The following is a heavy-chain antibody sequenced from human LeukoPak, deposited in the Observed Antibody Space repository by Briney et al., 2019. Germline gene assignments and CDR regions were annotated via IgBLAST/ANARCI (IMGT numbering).Heavy chain of an antibody. CDR1: GFTFSSYS. J-gene: IGHJ4*02. CDR2: ISSSSSYI. D-gene: IGHD2-2*02. CDR3: ARDVGPRYCSSTSGYRGFDY. Sequence: GGSLRLSCAASGFTFSSYSMNWVRQAPGKGLEWVSSISSSSSYIYYADSVKGRFTISRDNAKNSLYLQMNSLRAEDTAVYYCARDVGPRYCSSTSGYRGFDYWGQGTLVTVSS. V-gene: IGHV3-21*01.